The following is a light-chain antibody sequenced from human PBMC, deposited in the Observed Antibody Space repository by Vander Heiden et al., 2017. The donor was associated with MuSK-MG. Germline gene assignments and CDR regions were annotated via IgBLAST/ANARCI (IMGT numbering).Light chain of an antibody. V-gene: IGKV1-27*01. CDR1: QGIRNY. CDR2: AAS. CDR3: QKDNSTPRT. J-gene: IGKJ1*01. Sequence: DSHMTHSPSCLAASVADRVTITSRPSQGIRNYLAWYQQKAGKGPKLLIYAASTLQSGVPSRFSDSGSGTDFTLTISSLQPEDVATYYCQKDNSTPRTFGQGTKVEIK.